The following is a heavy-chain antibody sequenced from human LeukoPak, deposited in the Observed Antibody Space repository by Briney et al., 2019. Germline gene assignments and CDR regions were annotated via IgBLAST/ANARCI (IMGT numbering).Heavy chain of an antibody. J-gene: IGHJ6*03. D-gene: IGHD5-18*01. CDR3: ARDRSHSNYYMDV. V-gene: IGHV3-30*01. CDR2: ISYDGSNK. Sequence: PGGSLRLSCAASGFTFSSYAMHWVRQAPGKGLEWVAVISYDGSNKYYADSVKGRFTISRDNSKNTLYLQMNSLRAEDTAVYYCARDRSHSNYYMDVWGKGTTVTVSS. CDR1: GFTFSSYA.